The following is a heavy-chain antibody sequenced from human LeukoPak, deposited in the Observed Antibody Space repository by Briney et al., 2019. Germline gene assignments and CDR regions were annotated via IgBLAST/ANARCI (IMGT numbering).Heavy chain of an antibody. V-gene: IGHV6-1*01. CDR2: TYYRSKWYN. Sequence: SQTLSLTCAISGDSVSSNSAAWNWIRQSPSRGLEWLGRTYYRSKWYNDYAVSVKSRITINPDTSKNQFSLHLNSVTPEDTAVYYCARAGTVAGPSVLDYWGQGTLVTVSS. CDR3: ARAGTVAGPSVLDY. CDR1: GDSVSSNSAA. D-gene: IGHD6-19*01. J-gene: IGHJ4*02.